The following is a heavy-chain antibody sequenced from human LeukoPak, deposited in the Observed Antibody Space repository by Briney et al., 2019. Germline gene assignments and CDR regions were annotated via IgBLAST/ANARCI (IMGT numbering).Heavy chain of an antibody. D-gene: IGHD2-2*01. CDR1: DLTFSRYG. CDR2: IRFDGINK. Sequence: GGSLRLSCATSDLTFSRYGMHWVRQAPGKGLEWVAFIRFDGINKYYADSVKGRFTISRDNSKNTLYVQMNSLRAEDTAVYYCAKSSATTCPQDWGQGTLVTVSS. CDR3: AKSSATTCPQD. J-gene: IGHJ4*02. V-gene: IGHV3-30*02.